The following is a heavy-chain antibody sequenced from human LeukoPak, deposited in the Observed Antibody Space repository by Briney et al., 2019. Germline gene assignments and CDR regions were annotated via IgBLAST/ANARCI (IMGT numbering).Heavy chain of an antibody. CDR3: AKDPRTTGTSLYYYYGMDV. V-gene: IGHV3-23*01. J-gene: IGHJ6*02. D-gene: IGHD1-7*01. CDR2: ISGSGGST. Sequence: GGSLRLSRAASVFTFSSYAMSWVRQAPGKGLEWVSAISGSGGSTYYADSVKGRFTISRDNSKNTLYLQMNSLRAEDTAVYYCAKDPRTTGTSLYYYYGMDVWGQGTTVTVSS. CDR1: VFTFSSYA.